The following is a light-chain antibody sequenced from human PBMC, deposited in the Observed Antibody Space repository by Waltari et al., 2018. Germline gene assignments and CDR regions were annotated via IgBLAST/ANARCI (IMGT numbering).Light chain of an antibody. Sequence: QSALTQPASVSGSPGQSITISCTGTSSDVGFYNYVSWYQQHPGKAPKLMIYDVSNRPSGFSNRFSGSKSGNTSSLTISGLQAEDEADHYCSSYTSSSTLYVFGTGTKVTVL. V-gene: IGLV2-14*03. CDR1: SSDVGFYNY. CDR2: DVS. CDR3: SSYTSSSTLYV. J-gene: IGLJ1*01.